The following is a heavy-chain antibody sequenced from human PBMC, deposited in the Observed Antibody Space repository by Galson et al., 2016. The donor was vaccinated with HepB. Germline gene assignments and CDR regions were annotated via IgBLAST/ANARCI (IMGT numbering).Heavy chain of an antibody. CDR3: AKDRQLFLSFPNCFDL. Sequence: SLRLSCAASGFTFISHALSWVRQAPGKGLEWVSTITGSGGSTYYGDSVKGRFTISRDNSKNTLYLQMNSLRTEDTAVYSCAKDRQLFLSFPNCFDLWGQGTRVTVSS. CDR1: GFTFISHA. D-gene: IGHD3-22*01. CDR2: ITGSGGST. V-gene: IGHV3-23*01. J-gene: IGHJ4*02.